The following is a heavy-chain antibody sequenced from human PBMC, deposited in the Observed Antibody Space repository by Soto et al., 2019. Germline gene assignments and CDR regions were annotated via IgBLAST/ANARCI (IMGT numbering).Heavy chain of an antibody. J-gene: IGHJ6*02. Sequence: SETLSLTCTVSGGSISSSSYYWGWIRQPPGKGLEWIGSIYYSGSTYYNPSLKSRVTISVDTSKNQFSLKLSSVTAADTAVYYCERPGIVDFWSGYSYYYGMDVWGQGTTVTVSS. V-gene: IGHV4-39*01. CDR1: GGSISSSSYY. CDR3: ERPGIVDFWSGYSYYYGMDV. D-gene: IGHD3-3*01. CDR2: IYYSGST.